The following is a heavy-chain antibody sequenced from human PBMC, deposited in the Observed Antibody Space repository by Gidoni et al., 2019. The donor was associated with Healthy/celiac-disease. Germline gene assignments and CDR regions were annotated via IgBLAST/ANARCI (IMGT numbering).Heavy chain of an antibody. CDR2: INPSGGST. CDR1: GYTFTSYY. CDR3: ARDRDEHLDY. Sequence: QVQLVQSGAEVKKPGVSVTVSCKASGYTFTSYYMHWVRQDPGQGLEWMGIINPSGGSTSYAQKFQGRVTMTRDTSTSTVYMELSSLRSEDTAVYYCARDRDEHLDYWGQGTLVTVSS. V-gene: IGHV1-46*01. J-gene: IGHJ4*02.